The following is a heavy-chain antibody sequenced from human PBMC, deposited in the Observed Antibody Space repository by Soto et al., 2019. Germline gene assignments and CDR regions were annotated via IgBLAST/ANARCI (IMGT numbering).Heavy chain of an antibody. CDR3: ARGNTVTTAFDI. J-gene: IGHJ3*02. CDR1: GFTVRSNY. CDR2: IYAGGST. D-gene: IGHD4-17*01. V-gene: IGHV3-66*01. Sequence: ESGGGLVQPGGSLRLSCAASGFTVRSNYMSWVRQAPGKGLEWVSVIYAGGSTYYADSVKGRFTISRDNSKNTLYLQMNSLRAEDTAVYYCARGNTVTTAFDIWGQGTMVTVSS.